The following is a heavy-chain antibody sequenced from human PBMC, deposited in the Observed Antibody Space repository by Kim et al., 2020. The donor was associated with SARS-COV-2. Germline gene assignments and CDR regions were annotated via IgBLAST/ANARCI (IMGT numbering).Heavy chain of an antibody. CDR2: ISGGGTNT. CDR1: GFIFNTYG. Sequence: GGSLRLSCAASGFIFNTYGMTWVRQSPGKGLEWVSAISGGGTNTYYADSVRGRFTISRDNSKNTVFLQMNSLRAEDSAVYYCVKAYDSGSYRYPFQYWGQGTLVTVSS. D-gene: IGHD3-10*01. V-gene: IGHV3-23*01. CDR3: VKAYDSGSYRYPFQY. J-gene: IGHJ4*02.